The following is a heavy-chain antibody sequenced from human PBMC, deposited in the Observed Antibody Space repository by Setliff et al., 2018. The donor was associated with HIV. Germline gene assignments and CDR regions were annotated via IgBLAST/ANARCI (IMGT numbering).Heavy chain of an antibody. Sequence: GASVKVSCKASGYIFTSYYIHWVRQAPGQGLEWMGIINPSGGSTSYPQKFQGRVTITADESTSTAYMELSSLRSEDTAVYYCASNSYGYRTRYGMDVWGQGTTVT. J-gene: IGHJ6*02. CDR1: GYIFTSYY. D-gene: IGHD5-18*01. CDR3: ASNSYGYRTRYGMDV. CDR2: INPSGGST. V-gene: IGHV1-46*01.